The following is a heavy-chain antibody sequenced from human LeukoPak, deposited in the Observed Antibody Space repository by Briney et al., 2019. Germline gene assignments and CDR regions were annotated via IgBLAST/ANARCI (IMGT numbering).Heavy chain of an antibody. CDR1: GGSISSSSYY. Sequence: SETLSLTCTVSGGSISSSSYYWGWIRQPPGKGLEWIGSIYYSGSTYYNPSLKSRVTISVDTSKNQFSLKLSSVTAADTAVYYCARGFYYDSSGYYGGYYFDYWGQGTLVTVSS. CDR2: IYYSGST. CDR3: ARGFYYDSSGYYGGYYFDY. V-gene: IGHV4-39*07. J-gene: IGHJ4*02. D-gene: IGHD3-22*01.